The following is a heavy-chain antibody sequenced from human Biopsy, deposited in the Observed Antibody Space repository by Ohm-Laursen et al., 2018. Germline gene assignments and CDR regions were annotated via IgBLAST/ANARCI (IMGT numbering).Heavy chain of an antibody. CDR3: ERMDCSGGSCHYYSYGMDV. D-gene: IGHD2-15*01. J-gene: IGHJ6*02. CDR1: DVSITAYY. CDR2: IHHSGST. Sequence: SETLSLTCTVSDVSITAYYWSWIRQPPGKGLECIGNIHHSGSTNYNPSLKSRLTISVDTSKNQFSLKLSSVTAADTAVYYCERMDCSGGSCHYYSYGMDVWGQGTTVTVSS. V-gene: IGHV4-4*09.